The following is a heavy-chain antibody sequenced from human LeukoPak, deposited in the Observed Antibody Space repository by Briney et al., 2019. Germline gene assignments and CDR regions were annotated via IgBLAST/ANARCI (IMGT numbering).Heavy chain of an antibody. V-gene: IGHV1-69*10. Sequence: GASVRVSCKASGGTFSSYAISWVRQAPGQGLEWMGGIIPILDIGNYAQKFQGRVTITADESTSTAYMELSSLRSEDTAVYYCAREGYSAAFDLWGQGTLVSVSS. CDR2: IIPILDIG. CDR1: GGTFSSYA. CDR3: AREGYSAAFDL. J-gene: IGHJ4*02. D-gene: IGHD2-2*02.